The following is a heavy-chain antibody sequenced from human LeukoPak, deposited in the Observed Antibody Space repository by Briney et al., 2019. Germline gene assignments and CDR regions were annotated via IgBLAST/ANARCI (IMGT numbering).Heavy chain of an antibody. CDR1: GFTLSSYW. J-gene: IGHJ3*02. Sequence: GGSLRLSCAASGFTLSSYWMSWVRQAPGKGLEWVANIKEDGSEKYYVDSVKGQFTISRDNAKNSLYLHMNSLTAEDTAMYYCARDWVAGVPFDAFGIWGQGTMVSVSS. D-gene: IGHD3-10*01. V-gene: IGHV3-7*03. CDR2: IKEDGSEK. CDR3: ARDWVAGVPFDAFGI.